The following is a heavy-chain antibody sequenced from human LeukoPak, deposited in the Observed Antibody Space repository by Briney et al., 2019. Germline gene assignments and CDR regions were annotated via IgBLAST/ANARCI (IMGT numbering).Heavy chain of an antibody. CDR3: ARGGNYRSDWPFDY. CDR1: GGSISGFY. D-gene: IGHD6-19*01. J-gene: IGHJ4*02. V-gene: IGHV4-59*08. CDR2: IYSSGST. Sequence: PETLSLTCTVSGGSISGFYWSWIRQSPGKGLEWIGDIYSSGSTTYNPSVKSRVIISIDTSKNQLSLRLSSVTAADTAVYYCARGGNYRSDWPFDYWGQGILVTVSS.